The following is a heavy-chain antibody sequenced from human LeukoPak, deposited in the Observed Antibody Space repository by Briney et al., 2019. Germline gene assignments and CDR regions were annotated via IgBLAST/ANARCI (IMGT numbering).Heavy chain of an antibody. CDR3: AKDRYSSSSDFDY. J-gene: IGHJ4*02. Sequence: PGGSLRLSCAASGFTFSSYAMSWVRQAPGKGLEWVSAISGSGGSTYYADSVKGRFTISGDNSKNTLCLQMNSLRAEDTAVYYCAKDRYSSSSDFDYWGQGTLVTVSS. CDR2: ISGSGGST. CDR1: GFTFSSYA. D-gene: IGHD6-6*01. V-gene: IGHV3-23*01.